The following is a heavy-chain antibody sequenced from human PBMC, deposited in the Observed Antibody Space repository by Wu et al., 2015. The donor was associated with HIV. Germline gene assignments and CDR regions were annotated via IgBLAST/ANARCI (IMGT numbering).Heavy chain of an antibody. CDR1: GYTFTSDD. J-gene: IGHJ6*02. V-gene: IGHV1-8*01. CDR3: ARGDYYVSPRHGMDV. Sequence: QVQLVQSGAEVKKSGASVKVSCKASGYTFTSDDINWVRQATGQGLEWMGWMNPXRGXTGYAQKFQGRVTMTRDTSISTAYMELSSLTSEDTAVYYCARGDYYVSPRHGMDVWDQGP. CDR2: MNPXRGXT. D-gene: IGHD3-10*02.